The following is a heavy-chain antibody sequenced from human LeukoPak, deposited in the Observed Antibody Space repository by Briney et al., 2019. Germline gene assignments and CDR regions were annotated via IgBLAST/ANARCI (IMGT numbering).Heavy chain of an antibody. J-gene: IGHJ4*02. D-gene: IGHD2-15*01. CDR3: ARGYCSGGSCYHDY. V-gene: IGHV3-30-3*01. CDR1: GFTFSSYA. Sequence: PGRSPRLSCAASGFTFSSYAMHWVRQAPGKGLEWVAVISYDGSNKYYADSVKGRFTTSRDNSKNTLYLQMNSLRAEDTAVYYCARGYCSGGSCYHDYWGQGTLVTVSS. CDR2: ISYDGSNK.